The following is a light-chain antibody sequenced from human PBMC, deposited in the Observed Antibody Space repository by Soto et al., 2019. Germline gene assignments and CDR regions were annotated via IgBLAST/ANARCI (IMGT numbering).Light chain of an antibody. CDR3: QQYNSYSVT. CDR2: KAS. J-gene: IGKJ1*01. V-gene: IGKV1-5*03. Sequence: DIQMTQSPSTLSASVVDTVTVTFRASQSVSGWLAWYQQKPGEAPKLLIYKASSLESGVPSRFSGSGSGTELTLTISSLQPDDFATYYCQQYNSYSVTFGQGTKVDI. CDR1: QSVSGW.